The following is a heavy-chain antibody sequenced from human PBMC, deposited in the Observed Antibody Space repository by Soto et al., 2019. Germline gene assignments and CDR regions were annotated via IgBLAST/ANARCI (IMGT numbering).Heavy chain of an antibody. CDR3: TRDEVITISPYSSSSGYFDY. V-gene: IGHV3-49*03. Sequence: RRLSCTASGFTFGDYAMSWFRQAPGKGLEWVGFIRSKAYGGTTEYAASVKGRFTISRDDSKSIAYLQMNSLKTEDTAVYYCTRDEVITISPYSSSSGYFDYWGQGTLVTVSS. J-gene: IGHJ4*02. D-gene: IGHD6-6*01. CDR2: IRSKAYGGTT. CDR1: GFTFGDYA.